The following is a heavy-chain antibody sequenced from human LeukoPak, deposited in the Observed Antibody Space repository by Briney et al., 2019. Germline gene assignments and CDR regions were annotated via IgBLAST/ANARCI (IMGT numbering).Heavy chain of an antibody. CDR2: IGGSGSRT. CDR1: GFTFSSYA. Sequence: GGSLRLSCVASGFTFSSYAMSWVRQAPGKSLEWVSGIGGSGSRTYYADSVEGRFTISRDNSKNTLYLQMNSLRAEDTAIYYCAKKYGVTVYGSGLNYFDYWGQGTLVTVSS. J-gene: IGHJ4*02. D-gene: IGHD6-19*01. CDR3: AKKYGVTVYGSGLNYFDY. V-gene: IGHV3-23*01.